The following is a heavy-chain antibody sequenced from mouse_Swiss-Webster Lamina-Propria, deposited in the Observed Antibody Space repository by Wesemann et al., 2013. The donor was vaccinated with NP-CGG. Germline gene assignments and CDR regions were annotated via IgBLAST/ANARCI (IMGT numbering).Heavy chain of an antibody. Sequence: SITSGYSWHWIRQFPGNKLEWMGYIHYSGSTNYSPSLKSRISITRDTSKNQFFLQLNSVTTEDTATYYCARRATVVGFDYWGQGTTLTVSS. CDR1: SITSGYS. V-gene: IGHV3-1*02. CDR3: ARRATVVGFDY. CDR2: IHYSGST. D-gene: IGHD1-1*01. J-gene: IGHJ2*01.